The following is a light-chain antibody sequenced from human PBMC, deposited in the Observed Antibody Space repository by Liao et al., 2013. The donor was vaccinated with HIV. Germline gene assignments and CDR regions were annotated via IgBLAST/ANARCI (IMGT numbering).Light chain of an antibody. CDR3: QSSDNSDTWV. J-gene: IGLJ3*02. Sequence: YVLTQPPSVSVAPGQTAVLPCEGNNLGSRGVHWYQQRPGQAPVLVIYYETSRPSGIPERISGSSSGTTVTLTISRVQAEDEADYYCQSSDNSDTWVFGGGTKLTVL. CDR1: NLGSRG. V-gene: IGLV3-21*01. CDR2: YET.